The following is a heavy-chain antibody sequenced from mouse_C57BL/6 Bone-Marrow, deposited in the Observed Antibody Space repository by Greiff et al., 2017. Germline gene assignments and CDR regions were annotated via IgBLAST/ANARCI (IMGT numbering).Heavy chain of an antibody. J-gene: IGHJ2*01. CDR3: ARCLYYYGSSL. CDR2: IDPSDSAT. D-gene: IGHD1-1*01. CDR1: GYTFTSYW. V-gene: IGHV1-52*01. Sequence: QVQLQQPGAELVRPGSSVKLSCKASGYTFTSYWMHWVKQRPIQGLEWLGNIDPSDSATHYNQKFKDKATLTVDKSSSTDYMPLSSLTSEDSAVYYCARCLYYYGSSLWGQGTTLTVSS.